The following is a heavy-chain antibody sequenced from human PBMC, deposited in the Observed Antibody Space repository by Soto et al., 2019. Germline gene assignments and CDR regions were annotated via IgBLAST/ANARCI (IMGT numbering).Heavy chain of an antibody. V-gene: IGHV4-34*01. D-gene: IGHD3-10*01. J-gene: IGHJ4*02. Sequence: PSETLSLTCAVYGGSFSGYYWSWIRQPPGKGLEWIGEINHSGSTNYNPSLKSRVTISVDTSKNQFSLKLSSVTAADTAVYYCARAMVRGVTNFDYWGQGTLVTVSS. CDR2: INHSGST. CDR3: ARAMVRGVTNFDY. CDR1: GGSFSGYY.